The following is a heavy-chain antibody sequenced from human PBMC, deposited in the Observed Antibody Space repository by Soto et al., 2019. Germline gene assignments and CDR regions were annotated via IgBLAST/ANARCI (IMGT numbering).Heavy chain of an antibody. Sequence: EVQLLESGGGLVQPGGSLRLSCAASGFTFSSYAMSWVRQAPGKGLEWVSAISGSGGSTYYADSVKGRFTISRDSSKNPLYLQMNSLRAEDTAVYYCAGRTFGWSGNWGQGTLVTVSS. D-gene: IGHD3-16*01. CDR3: AGRTFGWSGN. CDR2: ISGSGGST. J-gene: IGHJ4*02. V-gene: IGHV3-23*01. CDR1: GFTFSSYA.